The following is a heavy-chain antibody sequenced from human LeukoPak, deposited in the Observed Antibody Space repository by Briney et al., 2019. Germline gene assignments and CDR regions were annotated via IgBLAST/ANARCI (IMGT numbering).Heavy chain of an antibody. D-gene: IGHD2-15*01. V-gene: IGHV1-2*02. J-gene: IGHJ6*02. CDR3: ARVGGGYNYDYYYGMDV. CDR1: GYTFTGYY. CDR2: INPNSGGT. Sequence: ASVKVSCKASGYTFTGYYMHWVRQAPGQGLEWMGWINPNSGGTNYAQKFQGRVTMTRDKSISTAYMDLSSLRSDDTAVYYCARVGGGYNYDYYYGMDVWGQGTTVTVSS.